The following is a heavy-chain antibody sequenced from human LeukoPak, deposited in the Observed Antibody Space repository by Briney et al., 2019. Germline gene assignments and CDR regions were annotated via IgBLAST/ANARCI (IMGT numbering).Heavy chain of an antibody. CDR3: ARQYSSGWTYFDY. CDR2: IYYSGST. D-gene: IGHD6-19*01. J-gene: IGHJ4*02. CDR1: GGSISSYY. V-gene: IGHV4-59*01. Sequence: PSETLSLTCTVSGGSISSYYWSWIRQPPGKGLEWIGYIYYSGSTNYNPSLKSRVTISVDTSKNQSSLKLSSVTAADTAVYYCARQYSSGWTYFDYWGQGTLVTVSS.